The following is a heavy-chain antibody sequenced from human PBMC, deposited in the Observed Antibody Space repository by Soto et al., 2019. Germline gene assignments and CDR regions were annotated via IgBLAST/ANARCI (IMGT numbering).Heavy chain of an antibody. J-gene: IGHJ5*01. CDR1: GFAFSSYA. Sequence: GGSLRLSCAASGFAFSSYAMSWVRQAPGKGLEWVSAISGSGGSTYYADSVKGRFTISRDNSKNTLYLQMNSLRAEDTAVYYCAKGPRRYFDWFDYRGQGTLVTVSS. CDR2: ISGSGGST. D-gene: IGHD3-9*01. CDR3: AKGPRRYFDWFDY. V-gene: IGHV3-23*01.